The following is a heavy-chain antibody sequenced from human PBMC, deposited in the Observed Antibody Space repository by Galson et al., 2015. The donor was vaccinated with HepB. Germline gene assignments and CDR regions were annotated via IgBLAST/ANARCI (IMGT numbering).Heavy chain of an antibody. D-gene: IGHD1-1*01. Sequence: GNTYYNPSLKSRVTISVDASKIHFSLKLSSVTAADTAVYYCARATTKTLTYGMDVWGQGTTVTVSS. CDR3: ARATTKTLTYGMDV. CDR2: GNT. V-gene: IGHV4-39*02. J-gene: IGHJ6*02.